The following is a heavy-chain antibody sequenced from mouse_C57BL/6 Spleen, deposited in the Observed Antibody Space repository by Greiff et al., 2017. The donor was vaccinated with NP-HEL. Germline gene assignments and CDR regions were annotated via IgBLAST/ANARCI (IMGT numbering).Heavy chain of an antibody. Sequence: VQLQQSGPELVKPGASVKISCKASGYAFSSSWMNWVKQRPGKGLEWIGRIYPGDGDTNYNGKFKGKAILTADKSSSTAYMQLSSLTSEASAVYFCERAHYFGSSYRSLDVWGTGTTVTVSS. CDR1: GYAFSSSW. V-gene: IGHV1-82*01. D-gene: IGHD1-1*01. CDR3: ERAHYFGSSYRSLDV. J-gene: IGHJ1*03. CDR2: IYPGDGDT.